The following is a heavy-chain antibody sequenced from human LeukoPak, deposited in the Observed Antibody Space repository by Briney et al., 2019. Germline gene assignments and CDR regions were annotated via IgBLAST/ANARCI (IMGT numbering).Heavy chain of an antibody. CDR2: INHSGST. V-gene: IGHV4-34*01. CDR1: GGSFGGYY. J-gene: IGHJ4*02. D-gene: IGHD4-23*01. CDR3: ARGPNYGGNSKDFDY. Sequence: SETLSLTCTVYGGSFGGYYWSWIRQPPGKGLEWIGEINHSGSTNYNPSLKSRVTISVDTSKNQFSLKLSSVTAADTAVYYCARGPNYGGNSKDFDYWGQGTLVTVSS.